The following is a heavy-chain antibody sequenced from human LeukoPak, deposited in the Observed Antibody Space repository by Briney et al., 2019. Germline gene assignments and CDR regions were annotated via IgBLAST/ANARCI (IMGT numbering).Heavy chain of an antibody. D-gene: IGHD7-27*01. J-gene: IGHJ6*02. V-gene: IGHV4-4*07. CDR1: GGSISSYY. Sequence: SETLSLTCTGSGGSISSYYWSWIRQPAGKGLEWIGRIYTSGSANYKPSLKSRVTMSVDTSTNQFPLKLSSATAADTAVYYCARISGEAVDPYGMDVWGQGTTVTVSS. CDR3: ARISGEAVDPYGMDV. CDR2: IYTSGSA.